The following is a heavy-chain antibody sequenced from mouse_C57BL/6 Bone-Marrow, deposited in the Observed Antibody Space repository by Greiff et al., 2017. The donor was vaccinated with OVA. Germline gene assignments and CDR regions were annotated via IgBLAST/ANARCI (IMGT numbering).Heavy chain of an antibody. Sequence: VQLQQSGAELVRPGASVKLSCTASGFNIKDDYMHWVKQRPEQGLEWIGWIDPENGDTEYASKFQGKATITAETSSNTAYLQLSSLTSEDTAVYYCTTSITTVNFDYWGQGTTLTVSS. D-gene: IGHD1-1*01. CDR2: IDPENGDT. CDR1: GFNIKDDY. CDR3: TTSITTVNFDY. J-gene: IGHJ2*01. V-gene: IGHV14-4*01.